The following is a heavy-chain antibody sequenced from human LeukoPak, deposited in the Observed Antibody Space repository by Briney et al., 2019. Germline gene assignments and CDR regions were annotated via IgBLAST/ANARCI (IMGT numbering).Heavy chain of an antibody. Sequence: SETLSLTCTVSGGSISSYYWSWIRQPPGKGPEWIGYIYYSGSTNYNPSLKSRVTISVDTSKNQFSLKLSSVTAADTAVYYCARGPDYYDSSGYYFYFDYWGQGTLVTVSS. CDR2: IYYSGST. J-gene: IGHJ4*02. V-gene: IGHV4-59*01. D-gene: IGHD3-22*01. CDR1: GGSISSYY. CDR3: ARGPDYYDSSGYYFYFDY.